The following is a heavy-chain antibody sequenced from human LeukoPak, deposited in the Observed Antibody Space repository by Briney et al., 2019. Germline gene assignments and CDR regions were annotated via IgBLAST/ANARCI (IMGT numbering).Heavy chain of an antibody. Sequence: PGGSLRLSCTASGFTFGDHAMSWVRQAPGKGLEWLGFIRSKAYGGTTEYAASAKGRFTISRDDSKSIAYLQMNSLTTEDTAVYYCSRGPTQQWLYFGTDVWGQGTTVIVSS. CDR1: GFTFGDHA. J-gene: IGHJ6*02. V-gene: IGHV3-49*04. D-gene: IGHD5-18*01. CDR3: SRGPTQQWLYFGTDV. CDR2: IRSKAYGGTT.